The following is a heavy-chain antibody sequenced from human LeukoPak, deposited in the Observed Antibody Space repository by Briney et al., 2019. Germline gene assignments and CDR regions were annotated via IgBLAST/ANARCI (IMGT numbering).Heavy chain of an antibody. CDR2: ISSSGSTI. D-gene: IGHD1-26*01. V-gene: IGHV3-48*03. Sequence: GGSLRLSCAAPGFTFSSYEMTWVRQAPGKGLEWVSYISSSGSTIYYADSVKGRFTISRDNAKNSLYLQMDSLRAEDTAVYYCARGSSGSYYTLFDYWGQGTLVTVSS. CDR1: GFTFSSYE. CDR3: ARGSSGSYYTLFDY. J-gene: IGHJ4*02.